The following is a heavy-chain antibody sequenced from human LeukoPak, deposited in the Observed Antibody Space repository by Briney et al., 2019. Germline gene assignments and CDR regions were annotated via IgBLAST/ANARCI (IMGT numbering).Heavy chain of an antibody. CDR2: IYYSGST. CDR3: ARGQGDIVVVPAAPNWFDP. CDR1: GGSISSGDYY. J-gene: IGHJ5*02. D-gene: IGHD2-2*01. V-gene: IGHV4-30-4*01. Sequence: SETLSLTCTVSGGSISSGDYYWSWIRQPPGKGLEWIGYIYYSGSTYYNPSLKSRVTISVDTSRNQFSLKLSSVTAADTAVYYCARGQGDIVVVPAAPNWFDPWGQGTLVTVSS.